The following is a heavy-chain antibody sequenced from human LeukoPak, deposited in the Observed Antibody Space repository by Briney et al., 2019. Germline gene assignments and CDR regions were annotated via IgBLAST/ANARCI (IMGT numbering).Heavy chain of an antibody. D-gene: IGHD3-16*01. J-gene: IGHJ3*02. CDR1: GLSVSSNS. CDR2: LSAVGST. Sequence: GGSLRLSCAASGLSVSSNSMNWVRQAPRTGLEWVSVLSAVGSTYYADSVKGRFTISRDNSKNTVYLQMNSLTADDTAIYYCARETGGWDAFDIWGQGTMVAVSS. CDR3: ARETGGWDAFDI. V-gene: IGHV3-66*01.